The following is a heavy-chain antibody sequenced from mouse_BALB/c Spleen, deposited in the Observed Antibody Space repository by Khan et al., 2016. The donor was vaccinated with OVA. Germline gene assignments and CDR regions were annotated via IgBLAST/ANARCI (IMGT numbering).Heavy chain of an antibody. D-gene: IGHD2-1*01. V-gene: IGHV1-76*01. CDR1: GYIFIDYN. J-gene: IGHJ3*01. CDR2: ISPGSGNT. CDR3: TGECVYYFAY. Sequence: QVQLKESGTELVRPGASVKLSCKASGYIFIDYNINWVKQRSGQGLEWIGEISPGSGNTYYNEKFKGKATLTADKSSSTAYMQLSSLNSEDSAVYFCTGECVYYFAYWGQGTIVTVAA.